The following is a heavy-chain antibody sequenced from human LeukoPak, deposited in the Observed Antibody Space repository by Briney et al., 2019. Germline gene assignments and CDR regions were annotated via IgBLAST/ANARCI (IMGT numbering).Heavy chain of an antibody. CDR3: ARDGGYCSSTSCDWFDP. D-gene: IGHD2-2*01. CDR2: ISTYNGNT. CDR1: GYTFTSYD. J-gene: IGHJ5*02. Sequence: ASVKFSCKASGYTFTSYDINWVRQAPGQGLEWMGWISTYNGNTNYAQKLQGRVTMTTVTSTGTAYMELRSLRSDDTAVYYCARDGGYCSSTSCDWFDPWGQGTLVTVSS. V-gene: IGHV1-18*01.